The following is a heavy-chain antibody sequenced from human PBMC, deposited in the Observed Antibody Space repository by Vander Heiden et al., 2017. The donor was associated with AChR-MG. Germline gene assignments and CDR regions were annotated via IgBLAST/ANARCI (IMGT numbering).Heavy chain of an antibody. CDR2: INHSGRT. CDR1: GGSFSGHY. J-gene: IGHJ5*02. V-gene: IGHV4-34*01. CDR3: ARARTYYDFWSGYASNWFDP. D-gene: IGHD3-3*01. Sequence: QVQLQQWGAGLLKPSETLSLTCAVYGGSFSGHYWSWIHQPPGKGLGWIGEINHSGRTNYNPSLKSRVTISVDTSKNRFSLKLSSVTAADTAVYYCARARTYYDFWSGYASNWFDPWGQGTLVTVSS.